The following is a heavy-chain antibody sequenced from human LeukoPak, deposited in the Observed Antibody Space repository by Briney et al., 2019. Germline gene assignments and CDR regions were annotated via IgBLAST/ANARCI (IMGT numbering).Heavy chain of an antibody. CDR3: ARGWADYYDSSGYYLFYFDY. J-gene: IGHJ4*02. Sequence: SETLSLTCAVYGGSFSGYYWSWIRQPPGKGLEWIGEINHSGSTNYNPSLKSRVTISVDTSKNQFSLKLSSVTAADTAVYYCARGWADYYDSSGYYLFYFDYWGQGTLVTVSS. D-gene: IGHD3-22*01. V-gene: IGHV4-34*01. CDR2: INHSGST. CDR1: GGSFSGYY.